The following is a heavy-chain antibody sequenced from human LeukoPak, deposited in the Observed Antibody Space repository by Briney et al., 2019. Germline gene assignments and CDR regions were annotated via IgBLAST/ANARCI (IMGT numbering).Heavy chain of an antibody. J-gene: IGHJ2*01. Sequence: GGSLRLSCAASGFSFNRYAVAWVRQAPGKGLEWVSTISGSGGRTFFADSVKGRFTVSRDNSVFLQMNSLGAEDTALYYCAQSTSMRYFFDLWGRGTLVTVSS. D-gene: IGHD2-8*01. CDR3: AQSTSMRYFFDL. CDR1: GFSFNRYA. V-gene: IGHV3-23*01. CDR2: ISGSGGRT.